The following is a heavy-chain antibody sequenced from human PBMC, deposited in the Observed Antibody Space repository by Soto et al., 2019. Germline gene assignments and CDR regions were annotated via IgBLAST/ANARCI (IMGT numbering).Heavy chain of an antibody. CDR3: AKDWYCSSTSCYPRISDNWFDP. J-gene: IGHJ5*02. CDR1: GFTFSSYG. Sequence: GSLRLSCAASGFTFSSYGMHWVRQAPGKGLEWVAVISYDGSNKYYADSVKGRFTISRDNSKNTLYLQMNSLRAEDTAVYYCAKDWYCSSTSCYPRISDNWFDPWGQGTLVTVSS. CDR2: ISYDGSNK. D-gene: IGHD2-2*01. V-gene: IGHV3-30*18.